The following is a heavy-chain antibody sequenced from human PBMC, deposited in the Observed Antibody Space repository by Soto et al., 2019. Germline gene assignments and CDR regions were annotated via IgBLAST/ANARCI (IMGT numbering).Heavy chain of an antibody. CDR1: GFTVSSHG. CDR2: VLYERSKK. D-gene: IGHD3-10*01. V-gene: IGHV3-30*03. CDR3: ARPRGGWFGEFYYGMDV. Sequence: PGGSLRLSCAASGFTVSSHGMHWVRQAPGKGLEWVAAVLYERSKKYYADSVKGRFTISSDNSENTLYLQMNSLRPEDTAIYYCARPRGGWFGEFYYGMDVWGQGTTVTVSS. J-gene: IGHJ6*02.